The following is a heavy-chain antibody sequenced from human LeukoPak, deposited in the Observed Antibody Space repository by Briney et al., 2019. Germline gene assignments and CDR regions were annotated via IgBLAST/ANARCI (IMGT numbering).Heavy chain of an antibody. CDR2: IYTSGST. J-gene: IGHJ5*02. Sequence: PSETLSLTCTVSGGSISSYYWSWIRQPPGKGLEWIGYIYTSGSTNYNPSLKSRVTISVDTSKNQFSLKLRSVTAADTAVYYCARQGSYYSWFDPWGQGTLVTVSS. CDR3: ARQGSYYSWFDP. D-gene: IGHD1-26*01. CDR1: GGSISSYY. V-gene: IGHV4-4*09.